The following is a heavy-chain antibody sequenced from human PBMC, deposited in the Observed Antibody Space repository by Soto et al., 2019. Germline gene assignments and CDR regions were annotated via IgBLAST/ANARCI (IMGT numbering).Heavy chain of an antibody. V-gene: IGHV4-34*01. CDR1: GGSFSGYY. CDR2: INHSGST. Sequence: PSETLSLTCAVYGGSFSGYYWSWIRQPPGKGLEWIGEINHSGSTNYNPSLKSRVTISVDTSKNQFSLKLSSVTAADTAVYYCAGRSSITGTTSFFYFDYWGQGTLVTVSS. D-gene: IGHD1-7*01. J-gene: IGHJ4*02. CDR3: AGRSSITGTTSFFYFDY.